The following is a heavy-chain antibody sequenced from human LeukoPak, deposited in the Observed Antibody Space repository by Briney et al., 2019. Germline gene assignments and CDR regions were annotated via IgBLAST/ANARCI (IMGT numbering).Heavy chain of an antibody. CDR2: FDPEDGET. V-gene: IGHV1-24*01. CDR3: ATAPGYYDSSGYLYNWFDP. D-gene: IGHD3-22*01. CDR1: GYTLNELS. Sequence: ASVKVSCKVSGYTLNELSMHWVRQAPGKGLEWMGGFDPEDGETIYAQKFQGRVTMTEDTSTDTAYMELSSLRSEDTAVYYCATAPGYYDSSGYLYNWFDPWGQGTLVTVSS. J-gene: IGHJ5*02.